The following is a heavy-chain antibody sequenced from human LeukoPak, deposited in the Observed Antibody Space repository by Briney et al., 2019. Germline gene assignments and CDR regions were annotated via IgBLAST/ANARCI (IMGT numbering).Heavy chain of an antibody. V-gene: IGHV3-48*02. CDR3: TRDRGCSTTRCYDAYYYGMDV. CDR2: ISSSSSTI. D-gene: IGHD2-2*01. J-gene: IGHJ6*02. CDR1: GFTFSSHS. Sequence: DPGGSLRLSCAASGFTFSSHSMNWVRQAPGKGLEWISCISSSSSTIYYADSVKGRFTISRDNAKNSLYLQMNSLRDEDTAVYYCTRDRGCSTTRCYDAYYYGMDVWGQGTTVTVSS.